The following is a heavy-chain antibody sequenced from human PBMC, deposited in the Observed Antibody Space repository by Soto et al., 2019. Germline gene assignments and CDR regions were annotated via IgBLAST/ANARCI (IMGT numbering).Heavy chain of an antibody. V-gene: IGHV3-74*01. CDR2: ISGDGRTT. J-gene: IGHJ4*02. CDR3: ARGVPNCSSSSCYFDF. CDR1: GFTFSSHW. Sequence: GGSLRLSCAASGFTFSSHWMNWVRQGPGKGLVWVSRISGDGRTTSHADPVKGRFTISRDNAKNTLYLQMNSLRVEDTAVYYCARGVPNCSSSSCYFDFWGQGILVTVSS. D-gene: IGHD2-2*01.